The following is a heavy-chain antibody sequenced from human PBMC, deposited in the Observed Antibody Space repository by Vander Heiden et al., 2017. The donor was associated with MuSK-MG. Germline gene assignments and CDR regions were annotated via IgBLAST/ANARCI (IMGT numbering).Heavy chain of an antibody. D-gene: IGHD2-2*01. CDR1: GYPFTGSY. J-gene: IGHJ3*02. V-gene: IGHV1-2*02. CDR3: ARDTALRSGQLLDIAFDI. Sequence: QVQLVQSGAEVKKPGASVKVSCKASGYPFTGSYMHGVRQAPGQGLEWMGWINPNSGGTNYAQKFQGRVTMTRDTSISTAYMELSRLRSDDTAVYYCARDTALRSGQLLDIAFDIWGQGTMVTVSS. CDR2: INPNSGGT.